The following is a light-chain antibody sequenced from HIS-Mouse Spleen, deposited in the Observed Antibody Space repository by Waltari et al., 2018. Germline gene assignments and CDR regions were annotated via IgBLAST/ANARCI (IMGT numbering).Light chain of an antibody. CDR3: NSRDSSGNHVV. Sequence: SSELTQDPAVSVALGQTVRITCQGDSPRSYYASWYQQKPGQDPVLFIYGKNNRPSGIPDRFSGSSSGNTASLTITGAQAEDEADYYCNSRDSSGNHVVFGGGTKLTVL. J-gene: IGLJ2*01. CDR2: GKN. V-gene: IGLV3-19*01. CDR1: SPRSYY.